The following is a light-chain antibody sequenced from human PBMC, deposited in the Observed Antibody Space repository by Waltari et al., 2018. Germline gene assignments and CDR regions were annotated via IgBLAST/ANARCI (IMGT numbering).Light chain of an antibody. V-gene: IGKV1-5*03. J-gene: IGKJ1*01. CDR2: KAS. Sequence: DIQMTQSPSTLSASVGARGTITCRASQNINTWLAWHQQKPRKDPKLLIYKASSLESGVPSRFSGSGSGTEYTLTISSLQPDDFATYYCLQYNGEPRTFGQGTKVEVK. CDR3: LQYNGEPRT. CDR1: QNINTW.